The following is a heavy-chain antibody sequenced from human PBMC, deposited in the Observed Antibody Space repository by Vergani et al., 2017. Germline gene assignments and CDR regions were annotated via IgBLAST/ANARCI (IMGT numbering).Heavy chain of an antibody. CDR1: RFTFNNYG. Sequence: EVQLLESGGGLIQPGGSLRLSCAASRFTFNNYGMNWVRQAPGKGLEWGSGISGSGARTDYADFVKGRFTISRDNSKTTLYLRLNRLRAEDTAMYYCAGRAMVPATHDAFDIWCQGTMVTVFS. CDR3: AGRAMVPATHDAFDI. CDR2: ISGSGART. V-gene: IGHV3-23*01. J-gene: IGHJ3*02. D-gene: IGHD2-2*01.